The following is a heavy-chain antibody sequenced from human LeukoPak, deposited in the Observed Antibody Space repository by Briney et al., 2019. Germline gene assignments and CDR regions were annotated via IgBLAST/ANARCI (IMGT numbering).Heavy chain of an antibody. CDR1: GFTFSSYG. J-gene: IGHJ4*02. V-gene: IGHV3-23*01. CDR2: ITGSGDYT. D-gene: IGHD3-10*01. CDR3: AKTYGSGSRYYFDY. Sequence: GGSLRLSCAASGFTFSSYGMTWVRQAPGKGLEWVSGITGSGDYTNYADSVKGRFTISRDNSKNTLYLQMNSLRAEDTAVYHCAKTYGSGSRYYFDYWGQGTLVTVSS.